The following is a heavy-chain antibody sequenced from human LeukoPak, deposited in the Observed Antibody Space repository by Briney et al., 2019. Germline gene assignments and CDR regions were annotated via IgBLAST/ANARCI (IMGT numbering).Heavy chain of an antibody. CDR3: ARDGLYWDFDY. J-gene: IGHJ4*02. Sequence: GGSLRLSCAASGFTFSSYWMSWVRQAPGKGLEWVANIKQDGSEINYVDSVKGRFTISRDNVKNSLYLQMNSLRAEDTAVYYCARDGLYWDFDYWGQGTLVTVSS. V-gene: IGHV3-7*01. CDR2: IKQDGSEI. D-gene: IGHD2-8*02. CDR1: GFTFSSYW.